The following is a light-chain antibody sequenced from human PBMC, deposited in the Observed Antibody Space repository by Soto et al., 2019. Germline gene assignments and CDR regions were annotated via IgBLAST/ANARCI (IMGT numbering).Light chain of an antibody. Sequence: EIVLTQSPGTLSLSPGERATLSCRASQSVSNNYLAWYQQKPGQAPRLLIYGASSRATGIPDRFSGSGSGSDFTLTSSRLEPEEFAVYYCQHYGSSPRTFGQGKKVEIK. V-gene: IGKV3-20*01. CDR2: GAS. J-gene: IGKJ1*01. CDR1: QSVSNNY. CDR3: QHYGSSPRT.